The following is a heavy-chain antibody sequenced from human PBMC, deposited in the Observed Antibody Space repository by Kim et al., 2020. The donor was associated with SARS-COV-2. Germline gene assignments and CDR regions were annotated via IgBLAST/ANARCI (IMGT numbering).Heavy chain of an antibody. J-gene: IGHJ4*02. CDR1: GGTFSSYA. D-gene: IGHD2-15*01. Sequence: SVKVSCKASGGTFSSYAISWVRQAPGQGLEWMGGIIPIFGTANYAQKFQGRVTITADESTSTAYMELSSLRSEDTAVYYCARDDADCSGGSCYSDIGYWGQRTLVTVSS. CDR3: ARDDADCSGGSCYSDIGY. CDR2: IIPIFGTA. V-gene: IGHV1-69*13.